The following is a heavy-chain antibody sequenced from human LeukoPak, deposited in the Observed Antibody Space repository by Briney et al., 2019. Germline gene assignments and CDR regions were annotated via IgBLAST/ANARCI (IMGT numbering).Heavy chain of an antibody. CDR2: ISGSGGST. V-gene: IGHV3-23*01. CDR1: GFTFSSYA. J-gene: IGHJ4*02. Sequence: GGSLRLPCAASGFTFSSYAVSWVRQAPGKGLEWVSAISGSGGSTYYADSVKGRFTISRDNSKNTLYLQMNSLRAEDTAVYYCAKYYYDSSGYYSDYFDYWGQGTLVTVSS. CDR3: AKYYYDSSGYYSDYFDY. D-gene: IGHD3-22*01.